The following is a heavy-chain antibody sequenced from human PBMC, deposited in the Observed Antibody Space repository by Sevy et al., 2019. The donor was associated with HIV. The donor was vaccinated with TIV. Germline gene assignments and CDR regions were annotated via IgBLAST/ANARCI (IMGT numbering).Heavy chain of an antibody. CDR2: ISSSSSYI. D-gene: IGHD3-3*02. CDR3: ARARALKSLEAFDI. V-gene: IGHV3-21*01. CDR1: GFSFSSYS. Sequence: GGSLRLSCAASGFSFSSYSMNWVRQAPGKGLEWVSSISSSSSYIYYADSVKGRFTISRDNARNSLYLQMNSLRAEDTAVYYCARARALKSLEAFDIWGQGTMVTVSS. J-gene: IGHJ3*02.